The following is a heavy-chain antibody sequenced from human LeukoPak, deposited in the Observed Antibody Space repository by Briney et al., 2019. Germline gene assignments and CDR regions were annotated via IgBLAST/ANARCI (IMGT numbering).Heavy chain of an antibody. Sequence: ASVKVSCKASGYTFTSYAMNWVRQAPGQGLEWMGIINPSGGSTSYAQKFQGRVTMTRDMSTSTVYMELSSLRSEDTAVYYCARYRAGFGEFLYAVFDFWGQGTLVTVSS. CDR2: INPSGGST. V-gene: IGHV1-46*01. D-gene: IGHD3-10*01. J-gene: IGHJ4*02. CDR1: GYTFTSYA. CDR3: ARYRAGFGEFLYAVFDF.